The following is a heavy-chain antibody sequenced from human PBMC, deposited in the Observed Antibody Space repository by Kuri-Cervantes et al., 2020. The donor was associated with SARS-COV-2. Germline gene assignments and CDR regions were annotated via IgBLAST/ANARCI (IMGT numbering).Heavy chain of an antibody. J-gene: IGHJ6*02. CDR1: GFTFSNYA. CDR2: ISSSSRTI. Sequence: GESLKISCAASGFTFSNYAMTWVRQAPGKGLEWVSYISSSSRTIYYADSVKGRFSISRDNAKNSLFLQIRSLRAEDTAMYYCARTSGPMDVWGQGTTVTVSS. CDR3: ARTSGPMDV. D-gene: IGHD3-3*01. V-gene: IGHV3-48*04.